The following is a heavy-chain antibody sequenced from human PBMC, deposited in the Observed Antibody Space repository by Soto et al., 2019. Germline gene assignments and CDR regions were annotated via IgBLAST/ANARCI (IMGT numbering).Heavy chain of an antibody. CDR1: GYTFTDYF. J-gene: IGHJ4*02. Sequence: ASVKVSCKASGYTFTDYFIHWVRQAPGQGLEWMGWINPDNGGTVYAQKFQGRITMATDTPVGTVYMELSGLRSGDTAVYYCTRFTQYSASLEFDFWGQGTLVTVSS. D-gene: IGHD5-12*01. V-gene: IGHV1-2*02. CDR3: TRFTQYSASLEFDF. CDR2: INPDNGGT.